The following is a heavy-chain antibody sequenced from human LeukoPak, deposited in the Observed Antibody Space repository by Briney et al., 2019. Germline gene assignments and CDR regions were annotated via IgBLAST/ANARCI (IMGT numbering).Heavy chain of an antibody. CDR1: GFTFDDCA. Sequence: GRSLRLSCAASGFTFDDCAMHWVRQAPGKGLEWVSGISWNSGSIGYADSVKGRFTISRDNAKNSLYLQMNSLRAEDTALYYCAKAGTLYLGRPFDYWGQGTLVTVSS. CDR3: AKAGTLYLGRPFDY. V-gene: IGHV3-9*01. CDR2: ISWNSGSI. D-gene: IGHD7-27*01. J-gene: IGHJ4*02.